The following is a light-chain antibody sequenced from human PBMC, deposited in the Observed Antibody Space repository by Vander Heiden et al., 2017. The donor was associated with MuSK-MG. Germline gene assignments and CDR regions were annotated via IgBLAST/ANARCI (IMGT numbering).Light chain of an antibody. CDR3: HGEDTLGWT. CDR2: DAS. CDR1: QDISNY. J-gene: IGKJ1*01. Sequence: DIQTTQSPSSLSASVGDRVTITCQASQDISNYLNWYQQKPGKAPKLLIYDASNLETAVPSRFSGTGSGTDFTFTIIILQPEDVATYYCHGEDTLGWTFGQGTKVEIK. V-gene: IGKV1-33*01.